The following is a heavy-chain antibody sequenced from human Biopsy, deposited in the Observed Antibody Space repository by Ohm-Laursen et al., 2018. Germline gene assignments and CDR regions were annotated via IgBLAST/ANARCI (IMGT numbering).Heavy chain of an antibody. D-gene: IGHD2-2*01. J-gene: IGHJ5*02. CDR3: ARRPYTRDNWFDP. Sequence: SETPSLTCTVSGGSLSLSYWSWIRQPPGQGLEWIGYIYSSGGTDYNPSLKSRVTISLDTSKNQFSLTLTSVTVADTAIYYCARRPYTRDNWFDPWGQGTLVTVSS. CDR1: GGSLSLSY. V-gene: IGHV4-4*08. CDR2: IYSSGGT.